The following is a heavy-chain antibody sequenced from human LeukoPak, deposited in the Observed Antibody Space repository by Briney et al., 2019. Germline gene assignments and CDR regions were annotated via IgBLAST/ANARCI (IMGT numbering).Heavy chain of an antibody. Sequence: ASVKVSCKASGGTFSSYAISWVRRAPGQGLEWMGGIIPIFGTANYAQKFQGRVTITADESTSTAYMELSSLRSEGTAVYYCATVLDWYYFDYWGQGALVTVSS. CDR1: GGTFSSYA. CDR2: IIPIFGTA. CDR3: ATVLDWYYFDY. V-gene: IGHV1-69*13. D-gene: IGHD1-14*01. J-gene: IGHJ4*02.